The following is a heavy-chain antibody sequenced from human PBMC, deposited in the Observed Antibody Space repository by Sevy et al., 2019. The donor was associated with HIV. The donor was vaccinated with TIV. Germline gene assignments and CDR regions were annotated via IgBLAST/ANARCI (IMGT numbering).Heavy chain of an antibody. CDR3: ARDLYCGGDCYHFDY. CDR1: GFTFSSYE. D-gene: IGHD2-21*02. V-gene: IGHV3-48*03. Sequence: GGSLRLSCAASGFTFSSYEMNWVRQAPGKGLEWVSYISSSGSNIYYADSVKGRFTISRDNAKNSLYLQMNSLRAEDTAVYYCARDLYCGGDCYHFDYWGQGTLVTVSS. CDR2: ISSSGSNI. J-gene: IGHJ4*02.